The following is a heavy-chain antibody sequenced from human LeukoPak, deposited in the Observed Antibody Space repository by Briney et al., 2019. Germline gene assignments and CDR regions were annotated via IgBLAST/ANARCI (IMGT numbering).Heavy chain of an antibody. D-gene: IGHD6-13*01. CDR3: ARDLSSSWSSFDY. V-gene: IGHV3-30-3*01. CDR1: GFTFSSYA. CDR2: ISYDGSNK. Sequence: GGSLRLSCAASGFTFSSYAMHWVRQAPGKGLEWVAVISYDGSNKYYADSVKGRFTISRDNSKNTLYLQMNSLRAEDTAVYYRARDLSSSWSSFDYWGQGTLVTVSS. J-gene: IGHJ4*02.